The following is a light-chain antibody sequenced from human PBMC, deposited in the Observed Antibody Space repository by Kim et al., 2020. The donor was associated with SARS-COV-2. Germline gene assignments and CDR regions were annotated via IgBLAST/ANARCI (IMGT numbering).Light chain of an antibody. CDR2: AAS. Sequence: ASTGDRVTITWRASQGISNYLARYQQKPGKAPKLLIYAASTLQSGVPSRFSGSGSGTDFTLTISCLQSEDFATYYCQQYYSYPQTFGQGTKVDIK. V-gene: IGKV1-8*01. J-gene: IGKJ1*01. CDR1: QGISNY. CDR3: QQYYSYPQT.